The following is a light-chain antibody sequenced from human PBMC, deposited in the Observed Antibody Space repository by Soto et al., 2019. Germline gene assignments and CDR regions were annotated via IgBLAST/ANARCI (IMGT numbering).Light chain of an antibody. J-gene: IGKJ5*01. CDR1: QTINNY. Sequence: DIQMTPSPSSLSASVGDRVSITCRASQTINNYLNWFQQKPGEAPNLLIYNAYTLQSGVPSRFSGSGSGTDFTLTISNLQPEDFATYYCQQGNDIPLTFGQGTRLDI. V-gene: IGKV1-39*01. CDR2: NAY. CDR3: QQGNDIPLT.